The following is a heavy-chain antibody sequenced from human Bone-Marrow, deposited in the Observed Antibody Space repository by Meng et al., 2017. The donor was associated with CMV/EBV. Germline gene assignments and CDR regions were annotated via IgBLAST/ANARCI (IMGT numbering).Heavy chain of an antibody. CDR3: AIGSPTAMATYYYYGMDV. CDR2: MNPNSGNT. J-gene: IGHJ6*02. CDR1: GYTFTSYD. V-gene: IGHV1-8*01. Sequence: ASVNVSCKASGYTFTSYDINWVRQATGQGLEWMGWMNPNSGNTGYAQKFQGRVTMTRNTSISTAYMELSSLRSEDTAVYYCAIGSPTAMATYYYYGMDVWGQGTTVTVSS. D-gene: IGHD5-18*01.